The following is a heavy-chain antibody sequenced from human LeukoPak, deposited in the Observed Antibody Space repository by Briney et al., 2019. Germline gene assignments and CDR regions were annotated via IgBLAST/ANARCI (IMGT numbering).Heavy chain of an antibody. CDR2: ISAYNGNT. V-gene: IGHV1-18*01. J-gene: IGHJ4*02. CDR3: ATDVEYRHPTSFDY. Sequence: GSVKVSCKASGYTFTSYGISWVRQAPGQGLEWMGWISAYNGNTNYAQKLQGRVTMTTDTSTSTAYMELRSLRSDDTAVYYCATDVEYRHPTSFDYWGQGTLVTVSS. D-gene: IGHD1-14*01. CDR1: GYTFTSYG.